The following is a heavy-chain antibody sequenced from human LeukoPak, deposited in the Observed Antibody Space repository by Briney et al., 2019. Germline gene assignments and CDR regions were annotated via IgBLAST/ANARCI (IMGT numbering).Heavy chain of an antibody. D-gene: IGHD3-3*01. CDR3: ARSGYLYYYYMDA. J-gene: IGHJ6*03. CDR1: GGSISSYY. CDR2: IYYSGST. V-gene: IGHV4-39*01. Sequence: SETLSLTCTVSGGSISSYYWSWIRQPPGKGLEWIGSIYYSGSTYYNPSLKSRVTISVDTSKNQFSLKLSSVTAADTAVYYCARSGYLYYYYMDAWGKGTTVTVSS.